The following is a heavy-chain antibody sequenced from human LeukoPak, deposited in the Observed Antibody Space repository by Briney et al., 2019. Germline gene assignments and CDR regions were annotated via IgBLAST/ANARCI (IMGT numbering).Heavy chain of an antibody. CDR2: IKHDGSEK. CDR1: GFTFRSYV. CDR3: ARDRGLSGYDLCDY. D-gene: IGHD5-12*01. V-gene: IGHV3-7*01. Sequence: GGSLRLSCAASGFTFRSYVMNWVRQAPGEGLEWVATIKHDGSEKHYVDSVEGRFTISRDNAMNSLYLQMNSLRAEDTAVYYCARDRGLSGYDLCDYWGQGTLVTVSS. J-gene: IGHJ4*02.